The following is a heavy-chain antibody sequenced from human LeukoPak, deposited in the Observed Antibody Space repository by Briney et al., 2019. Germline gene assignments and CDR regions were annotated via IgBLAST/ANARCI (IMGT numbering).Heavy chain of an antibody. CDR1: GYTFTSYA. V-gene: IGHV1-3*01. CDR2: INAGNGNT. CDR3: ARVRFPAAGHHGMDV. Sequence: ASVKVSCKASGYTFTSYAMHWVRQAPGQRLEGMGWINAGNGNTKYSQKFQGRVTITRDTSASTAYMELSSLRSEDTAVYYCARVRFPAAGHHGMDVWGQGTTVTVSS. J-gene: IGHJ6*02. D-gene: IGHD6-13*01.